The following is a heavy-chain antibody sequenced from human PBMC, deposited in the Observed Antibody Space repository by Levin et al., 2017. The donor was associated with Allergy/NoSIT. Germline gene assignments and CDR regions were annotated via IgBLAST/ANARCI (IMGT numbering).Heavy chain of an antibody. Sequence: GESLKISCKVSGYTLTELSMHWVRQAPGKGLEWMGGFDPEDGETIYAQKFQGRVTMTEDTSTDTAYMELSSLRSEDTAVYYCATDGYNSRAFDYWGQGTLVTVSS. D-gene: IGHD5-24*01. V-gene: IGHV1-24*01. CDR1: GYTLTELS. CDR2: FDPEDGET. CDR3: ATDGYNSRAFDY. J-gene: IGHJ4*02.